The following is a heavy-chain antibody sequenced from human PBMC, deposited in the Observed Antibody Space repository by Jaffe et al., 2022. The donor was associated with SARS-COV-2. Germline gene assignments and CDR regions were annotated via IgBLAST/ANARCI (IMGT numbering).Heavy chain of an antibody. CDR2: IYYSGST. CDR1: GGSISSYY. Sequence: QVQLQESGPGLVKPSETLSLTCTVSGGSISSYYWSWIRQPPGKGLEWIGYIYYSGSTNYNPSLKSRVTISVDTSKNQFSLKLSSVTAADTAVYYCARLGPRSGGSCYLCAFDIWGQGTMVTVSS. CDR3: ARLGPRSGGSCYLCAFDI. D-gene: IGHD2-15*01. V-gene: IGHV4-59*08. J-gene: IGHJ3*02.